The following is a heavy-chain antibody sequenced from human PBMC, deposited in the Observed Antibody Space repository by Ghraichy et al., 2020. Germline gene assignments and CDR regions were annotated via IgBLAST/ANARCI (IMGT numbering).Heavy chain of an antibody. CDR1: GGSISSGDYY. CDR2: IYYSGST. Sequence: SETLSLTCTVSGGSISSGDYYWSWIRQPPGKGLEWIGYIYYSGSTYYNPSLKSRVTISVDKSKNQFSLKLSSVTAADTAVYYCARAYYYDSSPLDIWGQGKMVTVSS. CDR3: ARAYYYDSSPLDI. D-gene: IGHD3-22*01. J-gene: IGHJ3*02. V-gene: IGHV4-30-4*01.